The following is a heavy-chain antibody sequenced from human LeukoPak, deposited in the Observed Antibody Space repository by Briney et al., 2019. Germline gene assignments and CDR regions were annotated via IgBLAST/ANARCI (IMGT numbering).Heavy chain of an antibody. CDR1: GDSLSGYY. CDR3: AREKIDEDHRAVFDS. CDR2: VYSEGNT. V-gene: IGHV4-59*12. J-gene: IGHJ4*02. Sequence: PSETLSLTCIVSGDSLSGYYWSWIRQSPGRGLEWIGYVYSEGNTNYNPSLKSRASISIDTSRNYFSLKLTSITAADTAIFYCAREKIDEDHRAVFDSWGPGTLVTVSS. D-gene: IGHD1-14*01.